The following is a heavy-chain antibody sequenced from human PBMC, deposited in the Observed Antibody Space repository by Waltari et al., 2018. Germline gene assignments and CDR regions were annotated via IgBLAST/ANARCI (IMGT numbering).Heavy chain of an antibody. J-gene: IGHJ3*02. V-gene: IGHV4-38-2*02. CDR1: GYSISSGYY. CDR3: ARDIGRNYYDSSGYDDAFDI. CDR2: IYHSGST. D-gene: IGHD3-22*01. Sequence: QVQLQESGPGLVKPSETLSLTCAVSGYSISSGYYWGWIRQPPGKGLEWIGSIYHSGSTYYNPSLKSRVTISVDTSKNQFSLKLSSVTAADTAVYYCARDIGRNYYDSSGYDDAFDIWGQGKMVTVSS.